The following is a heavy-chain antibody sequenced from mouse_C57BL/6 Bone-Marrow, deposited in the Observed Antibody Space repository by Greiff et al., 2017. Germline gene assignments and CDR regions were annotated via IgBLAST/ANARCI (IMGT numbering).Heavy chain of an antibody. D-gene: IGHD1-1*01. CDR3: ARGGSSHYFDD. CDR1: GYSITSDY. CDR2: ISYSGST. J-gene: IGHJ2*01. Sequence: DVQLQESGPGLAKPSQTLSLTCSVPGYSITSDYWNWIRKFPRNKLEYMGYISYSGSTYYTPSLKSRISITRNTSKNKYSLQLNTVTTEDTATSYGARGGSSHYFDDWGQGTTLTVSS. V-gene: IGHV3-8*01.